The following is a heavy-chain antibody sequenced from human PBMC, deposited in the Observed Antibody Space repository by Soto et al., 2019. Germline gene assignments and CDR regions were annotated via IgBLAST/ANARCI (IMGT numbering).Heavy chain of an antibody. J-gene: IGHJ3*02. Sequence: GSTYYNPSLKSRVTISVDTSKNQFSLKLSSVTAADTAVYYCAREAPVDYYDSSGFLGFDIWGQGTMVTVSS. D-gene: IGHD3-22*01. CDR2: GST. CDR3: AREAPVDYYDSSGFLGFDI. V-gene: IGHV4-31*02.